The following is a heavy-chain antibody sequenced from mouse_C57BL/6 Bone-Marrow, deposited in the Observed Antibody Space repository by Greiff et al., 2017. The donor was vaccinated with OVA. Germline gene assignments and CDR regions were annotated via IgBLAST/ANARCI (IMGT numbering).Heavy chain of an antibody. Sequence: VQLQQPGAELVKPGASVKLSCKASGYTFTSYWMHWVKQRPGQGLEWIGMIHPNSGSTNYNEKFKGKATLTVDKSSSTAYMQLSSLTSEDSAVYYCARGDYYGTGYWGQGTTLTVSS. J-gene: IGHJ2*01. D-gene: IGHD1-1*01. V-gene: IGHV1-64*01. CDR3: ARGDYYGTGY. CDR1: GYTFTSYW. CDR2: IHPNSGST.